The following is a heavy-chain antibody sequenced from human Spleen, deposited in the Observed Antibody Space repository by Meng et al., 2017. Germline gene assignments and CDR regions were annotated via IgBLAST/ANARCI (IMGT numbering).Heavy chain of an antibody. D-gene: IGHD5-24*01. CDR3: ARSKDPSRNYYYYGMDV. CDR2: VWYGGGNS. Sequence: GGSLRLSCSASGFTFTGYGIHWVRQAPGKGLEWVALVWYGGGNSYYAGSVKGRFTISGDNSKNTLYLQMDSLRADDTAVYYCARSKDPSRNYYYYGMDVWGQGTTVTVSS. CDR1: GFTFTGYG. V-gene: IGHV3-33*01. J-gene: IGHJ6*02.